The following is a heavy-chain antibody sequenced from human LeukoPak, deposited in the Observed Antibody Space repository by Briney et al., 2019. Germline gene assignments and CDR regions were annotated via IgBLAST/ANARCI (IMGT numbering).Heavy chain of an antibody. CDR2: IWYDGSNK. CDR3: ARTMYITGSSDFDY. Sequence: PGGSLRLSCAASGFTFSSYGVHWVRQAPGKGLEWVAVIWYDGSNKYYADSVKGRFTISRDNSKNTLYLQMNSLRAEDTALYYCARTMYITGSSDFDYWGQGTLVTVSS. V-gene: IGHV3-33*01. D-gene: IGHD1-26*01. CDR1: GFTFSSYG. J-gene: IGHJ4*02.